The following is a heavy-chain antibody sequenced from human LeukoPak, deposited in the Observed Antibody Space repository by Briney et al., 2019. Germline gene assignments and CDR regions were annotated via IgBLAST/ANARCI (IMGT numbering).Heavy chain of an antibody. CDR1: GYTFTSYY. J-gene: IGHJ6*03. Sequence: ASVKVSCKASGYTFTSYYMHWVRQAPGQGLEWMGIINPSGGSTSYAQKFQGRVTMTRDTSTSTVYMELSSLRSEDTAVYYCARNPWGSGEFPSGYYYMDVWGKGTTVTVSS. CDR3: ARNPWGSGEFPSGYYYMDV. D-gene: IGHD3-10*01. CDR2: INPSGGST. V-gene: IGHV1-46*01.